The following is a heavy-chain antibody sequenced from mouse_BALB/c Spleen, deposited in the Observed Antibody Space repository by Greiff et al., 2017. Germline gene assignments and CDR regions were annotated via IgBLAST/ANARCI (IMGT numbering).Heavy chain of an antibody. J-gene: IGHJ4*01. CDR2: ISYDGSN. CDR1: GYSITSGYY. Sequence: EVQLQESGPGLVKPSQSLSLTCSVTGYSITSGYYWNWIRQFPGNKLEWMGYISYDGSNNYNPSLKNRISITRDTSKNQFFLKLNSVTTEDTATYYCARDDYDPHYAMDYWGQGTSVTVSS. V-gene: IGHV3-6*02. CDR3: ARDDYDPHYAMDY. D-gene: IGHD2-4*01.